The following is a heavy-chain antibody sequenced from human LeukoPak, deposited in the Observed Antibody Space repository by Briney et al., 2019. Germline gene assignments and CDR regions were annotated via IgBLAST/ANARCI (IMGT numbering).Heavy chain of an antibody. D-gene: IGHD6-19*01. J-gene: IGHJ4*02. CDR2: IYSNGIT. CDR3: ARQPTVKRGAVASNFDY. V-gene: IGHV4-39*01. CDR1: GGLITTSIHY. Sequence: SETLSLTCSVSGGLITTSIHYWAWIRQPPGKGLEWIASIYSNGITYYNASLESRSTMSVDTSTNQFSLRLRSVSAADTSVYYCARQPTVKRGAVASNFDYWGRGTLVTVSS.